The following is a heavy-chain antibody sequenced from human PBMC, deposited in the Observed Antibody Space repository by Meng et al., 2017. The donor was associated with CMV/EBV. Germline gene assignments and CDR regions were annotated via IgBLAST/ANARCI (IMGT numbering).Heavy chain of an antibody. V-gene: IGHV3-21*01. CDR3: ERVQVWYQLLYYFDY. Sequence: GESLKISCAASGFTFSSYSMNWVRQAPGKGLEWVSSISSSSSYIYYADSVKGRFTISRDNAKNSLYLQMNSLRAEDTAVYYCERVQVWYQLLYYFDYWGQGTLVTVSS. CDR2: ISSSSSYI. D-gene: IGHD2-2*01. CDR1: GFTFSSYS. J-gene: IGHJ4*02.